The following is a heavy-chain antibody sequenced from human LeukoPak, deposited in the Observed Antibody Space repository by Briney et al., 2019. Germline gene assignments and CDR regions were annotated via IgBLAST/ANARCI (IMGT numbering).Heavy chain of an antibody. CDR3: ARLGRWEPLGDY. J-gene: IGHJ4*02. CDR2: IYYSGST. D-gene: IGHD1-26*01. Sequence: SETLSLTCTVSGGSISSSSYYWGWIRQPPGKGLEWIVSIYYSGSTYYNPSLKSRVTISVDTSKNQFSLKLSSVTAADTAVYYCARLGRWEPLGDYWGQGTLVTVSS. V-gene: IGHV4-39*01. CDR1: GGSISSSSYY.